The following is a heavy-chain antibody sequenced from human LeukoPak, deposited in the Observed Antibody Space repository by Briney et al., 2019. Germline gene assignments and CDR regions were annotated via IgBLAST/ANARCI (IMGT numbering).Heavy chain of an antibody. CDR3: ARESANYYGSGSYQYYFDY. D-gene: IGHD3-10*01. V-gene: IGHV4-59*01. CDR1: SGSISSYY. J-gene: IGHJ4*02. Sequence: SETLSLTCTVSSGSISSYYWSWIRQPPGKGLEWIGYIYYSGSTNYNPSLKSRVTISVDTSKNQFSLKLSSVTAADTAVYYCARESANYYGSGSYQYYFDYWGQGTLVTVSS. CDR2: IYYSGST.